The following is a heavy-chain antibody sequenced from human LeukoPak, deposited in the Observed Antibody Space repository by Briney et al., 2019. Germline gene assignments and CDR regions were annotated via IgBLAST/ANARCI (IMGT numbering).Heavy chain of an antibody. D-gene: IGHD6-19*01. J-gene: IGHJ4*02. V-gene: IGHV3-33*01. CDR3: AGAYSAGWFSY. Sequence: GKSLTLSCVASGFTFNTYGMHWIRQAPGKGLEWVAVIWYDGSQKHYADSVNGRFTISRDDSKNTLFLQMSGLRDDDTAMYYCAGAYSAGWFSYWGQGTPVIVSS. CDR1: GFTFNTYG. CDR2: IWYDGSQK.